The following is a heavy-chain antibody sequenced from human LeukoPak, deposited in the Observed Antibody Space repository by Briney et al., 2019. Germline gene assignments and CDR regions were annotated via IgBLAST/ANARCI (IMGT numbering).Heavy chain of an antibody. Sequence: ASVKVSCKASGGTFSSYAISWVRQAPGQGLEWVARIIPLVGIPNYAQKFQGRVTIAADTSTSTAYMELSSLRSEDTAVYYCARDRHLDYHDSSGYSPNYGMDVWGQGTTVTVSS. CDR1: GGTFSSYA. CDR3: ARDRHLDYHDSSGYSPNYGMDV. CDR2: IIPLVGIP. D-gene: IGHD3-22*01. V-gene: IGHV1-69*04. J-gene: IGHJ6*02.